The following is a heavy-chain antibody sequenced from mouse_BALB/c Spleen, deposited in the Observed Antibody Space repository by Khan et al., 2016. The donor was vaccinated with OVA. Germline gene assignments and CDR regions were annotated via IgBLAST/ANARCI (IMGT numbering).Heavy chain of an antibody. CDR2: IYSNGGST. J-gene: IGHJ2*01. Sequence: VQGVESGGGLVQPGGSLKRSCAASRFTISSYGMSLVRQTPDNRLELVATIYSNGGSTDYPDSVKRRSTIPGDNANNALYLQIRSLTSQDTTMYYWANSDKWGQGTTLTVSS. CDR1: RFTISSYG. D-gene: IGHD3-1*01. CDR3: ANSDK. V-gene: IGHV5-6-3*01.